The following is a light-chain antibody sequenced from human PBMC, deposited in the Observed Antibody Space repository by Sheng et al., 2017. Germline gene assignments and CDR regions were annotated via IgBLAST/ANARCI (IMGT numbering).Light chain of an antibody. J-gene: IGLJ2*01. CDR1: KLGDKY. V-gene: IGLV3-1*01. CDR3: QAWAGSTAV. Sequence: SYELTQPPSVSVSPGQTASITCSGDKLGDKYASWYQQKPGQSPILLIYQDNKRPSGIPERFSGSSSGDTATLTISGTQAMDEADYYCQAWAGSTAVFGGGTKLSVL. CDR2: QDN.